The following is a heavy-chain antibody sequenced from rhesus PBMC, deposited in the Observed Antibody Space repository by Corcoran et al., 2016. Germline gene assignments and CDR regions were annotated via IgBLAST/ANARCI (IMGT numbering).Heavy chain of an antibody. CDR3: ARGVTIFGLVTTTFDY. CDR1: GGSISSGYYY. V-gene: IGHV4-122*02. J-gene: IGHJ4*01. D-gene: IGHD3-3*01. Sequence: QVQLQESGPGLVKPSETLSLTCAVSGGSISSGYYYWSWIRQPPGKGLEWIGYITYSGSTSYNPSLKSRVTISRDPSKNQFSLKLSSVTAADTAVYYCARGVTIFGLVTTTFDYWGQGVLVTVSS. CDR2: ITYSGST.